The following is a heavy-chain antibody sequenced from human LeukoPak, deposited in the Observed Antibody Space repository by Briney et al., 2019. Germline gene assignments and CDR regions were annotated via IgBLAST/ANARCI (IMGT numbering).Heavy chain of an antibody. CDR2: INPNSGGT. J-gene: IGHJ6*03. CDR1: GYTFTGYY. Sequence: GASVKVSCKASGYTFTGYYMHWVRQAPGQGLEWMGWINPNSGGTNYAQKFQGRVTMTRDTSISTAYMELSRLRSDDTAVYYCARERSGYYYVYYYYYMDVWGKGTTVTVSS. D-gene: IGHD3-22*01. CDR3: ARERSGYYYVYYYYYMDV. V-gene: IGHV1-2*02.